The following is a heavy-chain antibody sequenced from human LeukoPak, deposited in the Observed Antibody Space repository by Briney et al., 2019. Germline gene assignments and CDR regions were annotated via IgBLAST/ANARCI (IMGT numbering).Heavy chain of an antibody. CDR3: TRYCSGGRRYSGYAFDI. CDR2: IYRDGRI. D-gene: IGHD2-15*01. V-gene: IGHV3-53*01. Sequence: PGGSLRLSCAASGFPFDDYGVSWVRHAPGKGLVWVSDIYRDGRINSPGSVKGRFTISRGDRKNTLYLRMPCLEGADTAVYFCTRYCSGGRRYSGYAFDIWGQGTMVTVSS. J-gene: IGHJ3*02. CDR1: GFPFDDYG.